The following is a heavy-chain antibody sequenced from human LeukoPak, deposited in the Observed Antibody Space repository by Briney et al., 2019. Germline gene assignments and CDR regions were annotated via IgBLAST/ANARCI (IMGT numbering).Heavy chain of an antibody. CDR2: ISGSGGST. J-gene: IGHJ4*02. D-gene: IGHD3-9*01. Sequence: PGGSLRLSCAAPGFTFSNYAMTWVRQAPGKGLEWVSAISGSGGSTYYRDSVKGRFTISRDNSKNTLYLQMNNLRADDTAVYYCAKENFDWKRIPYFDYWGQGTLATVSS. CDR3: AKENFDWKRIPYFDY. CDR1: GFTFSNYA. V-gene: IGHV3-23*01.